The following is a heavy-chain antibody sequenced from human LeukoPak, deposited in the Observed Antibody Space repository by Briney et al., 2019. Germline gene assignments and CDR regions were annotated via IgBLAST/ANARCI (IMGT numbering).Heavy chain of an antibody. Sequence: GGSLRLSCAASGFAFSVYSINWVRQAPGKGLEWVSSISSRSTYIYYADSVKGRFTTSRDNARNSMYLQMNDLRAEDTAVYYCARFRRDGSNYNDYWGQGTLVTVSS. CDR2: ISSRSTYI. CDR1: GFAFSVYS. D-gene: IGHD5-24*01. V-gene: IGHV3-21*01. J-gene: IGHJ4*02. CDR3: ARFRRDGSNYNDY.